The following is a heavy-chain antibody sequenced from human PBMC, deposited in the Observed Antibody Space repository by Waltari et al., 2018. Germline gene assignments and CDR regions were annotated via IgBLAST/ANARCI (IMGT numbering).Heavy chain of an antibody. CDR1: GGSFSGYY. Sequence: QVQLQQWGAGLLKPSETLSLTCAVYGGSFSGYYWSWIRQPPGKGLEWIGEINHSGSTNYNPSLKSRVTISVDTSKNQFSLKPSSVTAADTAVYYCAVVPAAIGYYGMDVWGQGTTVTVSS. J-gene: IGHJ6*02. CDR3: AVVPAAIGYYGMDV. D-gene: IGHD2-2*01. V-gene: IGHV4-34*01. CDR2: INHSGST.